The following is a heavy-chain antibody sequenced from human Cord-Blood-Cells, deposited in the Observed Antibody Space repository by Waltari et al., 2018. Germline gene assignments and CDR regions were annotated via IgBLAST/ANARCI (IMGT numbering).Heavy chain of an antibody. V-gene: IGHV3-15*01. J-gene: IGHJ4*02. CDR3: TTGSATGFDY. CDR2: KKSKTDGGTT. Sequence: EVQLVESGGGLVKPGGSLRLPCAASGFTFSNAWMSWVRQAPGKGRGGVGLKKSKTDGGTTDCAEPVKGRFTISRDDAKNTLYLQMNSLKTEDTAVYYCTTGSATGFDYWGQGALVTVSS. CDR1: GFTFSNAW.